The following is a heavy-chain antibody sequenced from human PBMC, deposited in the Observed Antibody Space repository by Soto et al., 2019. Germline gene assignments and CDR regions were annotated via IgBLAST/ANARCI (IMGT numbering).Heavy chain of an antibody. J-gene: IGHJ5*02. CDR2: IYYSGST. V-gene: IGHV4-31*03. Sequence: QVQLQESGPGLVKPSQTLSLTCTVSGGSISSGGYYWSWIRQHAGKGLEWIGYIYYSGSTYYNPSLKSRVDISVDTSKNQFSLKLSSVTAADTAVYYCARDKSSGWPTRWFDPWGQGTLVTVSS. CDR3: ARDKSSGWPTRWFDP. D-gene: IGHD6-19*01. CDR1: GGSISSGGYY.